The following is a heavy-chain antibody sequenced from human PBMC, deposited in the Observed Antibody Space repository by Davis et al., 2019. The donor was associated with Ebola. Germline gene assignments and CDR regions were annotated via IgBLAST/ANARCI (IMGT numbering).Heavy chain of an antibody. CDR3: AKGGNVGYYYDSSGDY. D-gene: IGHD3-22*01. CDR1: GFTFSSYA. J-gene: IGHJ4*02. CDR2: ISGSGGST. Sequence: GESLKISCAASGFTFSSYAMSWVRQAPGKGLEWVSAISGSGGSTYYADSVKGRFTISRDNSKNTLYLQMNSLRAEDTAVYYCAKGGNVGYYYDSSGDYWGQGTLVTVSS. V-gene: IGHV3-23*01.